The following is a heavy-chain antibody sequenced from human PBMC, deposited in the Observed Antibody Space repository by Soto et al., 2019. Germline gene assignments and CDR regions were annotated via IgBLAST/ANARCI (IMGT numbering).Heavy chain of an antibody. V-gene: IGHV3-53*01. J-gene: IGHJ4*02. CDR1: GFTVSSNY. CDR3: ARASYDVSRGYYFDY. D-gene: IGHD3-22*01. Sequence: GGSLRLSCAASGFTVSSNYMSWVRQAPGKGLEWVSVLYSGGYAYYADSVKGRFTISRDHSKNTLYLQMNSLRAEDTAVYYCARASYDVSRGYYFDYWGQGTLVTVSS. CDR2: LYSGGYA.